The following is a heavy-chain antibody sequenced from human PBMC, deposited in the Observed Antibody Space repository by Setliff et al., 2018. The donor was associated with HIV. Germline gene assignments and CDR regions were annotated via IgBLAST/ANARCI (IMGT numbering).Heavy chain of an antibody. J-gene: IGHJ4*02. CDR1: GGSISNHF. D-gene: IGHD6-19*01. V-gene: IGHV4-59*08. Sequence: SETLSLTCTVPGGSISNHFWSWIRQPPGKGLEWIGHIFYTGTTNYNTSLKSRVTMSIDTSKSQFSLRLSSVTAADTALYYCARRLESSGLHGRVFDLWGPGSLVTVSS. CDR2: IFYTGTT. CDR3: ARRLESSGLHGRVFDL.